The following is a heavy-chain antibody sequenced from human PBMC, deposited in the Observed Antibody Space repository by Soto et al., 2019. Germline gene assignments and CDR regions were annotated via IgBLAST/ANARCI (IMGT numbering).Heavy chain of an antibody. CDR3: ARVSLGMATIYYYYGMDG. J-gene: IGHJ6*02. CDR1: GYTFTSYG. Sequence: GASVKVSCKASGYTFTSYGISWVRQAPGQGLEWMGWISAYNGNTNYAQKLQGRVTMTTDTSTSTAYMELRSLRSDDTAVYYCARVSLGMATIYYYYGMDGWGQGTTVTVSS. CDR2: ISAYNGNT. D-gene: IGHD5-12*01. V-gene: IGHV1-18*01.